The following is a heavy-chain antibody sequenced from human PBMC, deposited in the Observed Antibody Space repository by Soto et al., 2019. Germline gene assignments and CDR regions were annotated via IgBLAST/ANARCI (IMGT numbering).Heavy chain of an antibody. CDR1: GFTFSSYG. CDR3: ARDFRSGYFIKYGAFDI. D-gene: IGHD3-3*01. Sequence: QVQLVESGGGVVQPGRSLRLSCAASGFTFSSYGMHWVRQAPGKGLEWVAVIWYDGSNKYYADSVKGRFTISRDNSKNTLYLQMNSLRAEDTAVYYCARDFRSGYFIKYGAFDIWGQGTMVTVSS. CDR2: IWYDGSNK. V-gene: IGHV3-33*01. J-gene: IGHJ3*02.